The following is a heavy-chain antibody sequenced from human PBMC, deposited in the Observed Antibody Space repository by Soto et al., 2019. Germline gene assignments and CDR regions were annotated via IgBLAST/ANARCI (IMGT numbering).Heavy chain of an antibody. CDR1: GGSISSGGYY. CDR3: ARHNYDSSGTAVDV. J-gene: IGHJ6*02. V-gene: IGHV4-31*03. D-gene: IGHD3-22*01. CDR2: IYYSGST. Sequence: TSETLSLTCTVSGGSISSGGYYWSWIRQHPGKGLEWIGYIYYSGSTYYNPSLKSRVTISVDTSKNQFSLKLSSVTAADTAVYYCARHNYDSSGTAVDVWGQGTTVTVS.